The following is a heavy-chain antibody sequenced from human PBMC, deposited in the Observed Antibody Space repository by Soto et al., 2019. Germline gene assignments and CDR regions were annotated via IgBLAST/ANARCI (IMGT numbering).Heavy chain of an antibody. J-gene: IGHJ6*02. V-gene: IGHV4-34*01. Sequence: SETLSLTCAVYGGSFSGYYWSWSRQPPGKGLEWIGEINHSGSTNYNPSLKSRVTISVDTSKNQFSLKLSSVTAADTAVYYCARGRVGYYDFWSGYQNPDYYYYYGMDVWGQGTTVTVSS. D-gene: IGHD3-3*01. CDR1: GGSFSGYY. CDR3: ARGRVGYYDFWSGYQNPDYYYYYGMDV. CDR2: INHSGST.